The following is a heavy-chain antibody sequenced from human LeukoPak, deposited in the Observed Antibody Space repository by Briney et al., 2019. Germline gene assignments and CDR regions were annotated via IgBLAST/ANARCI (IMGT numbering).Heavy chain of an antibody. Sequence: GGSLRLSCAASGFTVSSNYMSWVRQAPGKGLEWVSVIYSGGSTYYADSVKGRFTISRDNSKNTLYLQMNSLRAEDTTVYYCARDSTWDCSGGSCTPFDYWGQGTLVTVSS. D-gene: IGHD2-15*01. CDR2: IYSGGST. V-gene: IGHV3-66*01. J-gene: IGHJ4*02. CDR3: ARDSTWDCSGGSCTPFDY. CDR1: GFTVSSNY.